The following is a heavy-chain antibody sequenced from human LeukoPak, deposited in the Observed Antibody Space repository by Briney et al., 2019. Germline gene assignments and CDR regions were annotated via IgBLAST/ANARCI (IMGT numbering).Heavy chain of an antibody. CDR1: GFTFSSYG. CDR3: AKVVPAAPFDY. D-gene: IGHD2-2*01. CDR2: IRYDGSNK. J-gene: IGHJ4*02. V-gene: IGHV3-30*02. Sequence: GGSLRLSCAASGFTFSSYGMHWVRQAPGKGLEWVAFIRYDGSNKYYADSVKGRFTISRDNSKNTLCLQMNSLRAEDTAVYYCAKVVPAAPFDYWGQGTLVTVSS.